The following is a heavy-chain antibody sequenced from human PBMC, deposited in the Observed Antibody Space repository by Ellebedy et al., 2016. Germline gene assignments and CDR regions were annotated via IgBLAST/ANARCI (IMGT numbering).Heavy chain of an antibody. Sequence: SETLSLTCTVSGGSISSNNYYWGWIRQPPGKGLEWIESIYYSGSTYYNPSLKSRVTISVDTSKNQFSLKLSSVTAAETAVYYCAALFGSYYFDSWGQGTLVTVSS. D-gene: IGHD1-14*01. CDR1: GGSISSNNYY. CDR3: AALFGSYYFDS. V-gene: IGHV4-39*01. CDR2: IYYSGST. J-gene: IGHJ4*02.